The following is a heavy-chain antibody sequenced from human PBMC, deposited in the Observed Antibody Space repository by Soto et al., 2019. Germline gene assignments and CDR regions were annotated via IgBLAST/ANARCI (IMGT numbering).Heavy chain of an antibody. V-gene: IGHV3-23*01. Sequence: GGSLRLSCAASVFTFSNYAMSWVRQAPGKGLEWVSTISGSGGSTYYADSVKGRFTISRDNSKNTLYLQMNSLRAEDTAAYYCAKGYSSSSFVLDYWGRGTLVTVSS. J-gene: IGHJ4*02. CDR1: VFTFSNYA. CDR3: AKGYSSSSFVLDY. CDR2: ISGSGGST. D-gene: IGHD6-6*01.